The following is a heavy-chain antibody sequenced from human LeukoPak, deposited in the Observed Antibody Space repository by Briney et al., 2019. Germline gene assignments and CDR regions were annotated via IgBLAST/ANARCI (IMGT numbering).Heavy chain of an antibody. D-gene: IGHD6-13*01. V-gene: IGHV3-30*02. J-gene: IGHJ4*02. Sequence: GGSLRLSCTASGFVFSSYGMHWVRQAPGKGLEWMAYIQHDGSGQFYADSVKGRFTISRDNSKNTVYLQMNSLRAEDTAVYYCAKDLGVAAVGTVYWGQGTLVTVSS. CDR2: IQHDGSGQ. CDR1: GFVFSSYG. CDR3: AKDLGVAAVGTVY.